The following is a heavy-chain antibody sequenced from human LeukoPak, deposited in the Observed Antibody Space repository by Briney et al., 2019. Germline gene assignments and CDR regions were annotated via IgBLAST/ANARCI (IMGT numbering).Heavy chain of an antibody. CDR1: GGSFSGYY. CDR3: ARGRYFDY. CDR2: INHSGST. V-gene: IGHV4-34*01. J-gene: IGHJ4*02. Sequence: SETLSLTCDVYGGSFSGYYWIWIRQPPGKGLEWIGEINHSGSTYYNPSLKSRVTISVDTSKNQFSLKLSSVTAADTAVYYCARGRYFDYWGQATLVTVSS.